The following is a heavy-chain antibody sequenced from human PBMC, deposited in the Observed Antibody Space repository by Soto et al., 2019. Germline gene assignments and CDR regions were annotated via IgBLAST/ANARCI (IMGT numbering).Heavy chain of an antibody. V-gene: IGHV4-4*02. CDR3: SGDNDILTGYYGDNGFDP. CDR1: GGSISSSNW. Sequence: SETLSLTCAVSGGSISSSNWWSWVRQPPGKGLEWIGEIYHSGSTNYDPSLKSRVTISVDKSKNQFSLQMSSVTAADTAVYYCSGDNDILTGYYGDNGFDPWGQGTLVTVSS. D-gene: IGHD3-9*01. CDR2: IYHSGST. J-gene: IGHJ5*02.